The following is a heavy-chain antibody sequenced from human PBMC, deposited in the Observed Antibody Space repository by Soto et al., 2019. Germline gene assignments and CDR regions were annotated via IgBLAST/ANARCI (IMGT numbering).Heavy chain of an antibody. CDR2: INSDGSST. J-gene: IGHJ3*02. D-gene: IGHD4-17*01. CDR3: ARLRSTTLGGGDAFDT. V-gene: IGHV3-74*03. Sequence: EVQLVESGGGLVQPGGSLRLSCAASRFTCSTYWMHWVRQVPGKGLVWVSRINSDGSSTTYADSVKGRFTISRDNAKNTLYLQMNSLRAEDTAVYYCARLRSTTLGGGDAFDTWGQGTMVTVSS. CDR1: RFTCSTYW.